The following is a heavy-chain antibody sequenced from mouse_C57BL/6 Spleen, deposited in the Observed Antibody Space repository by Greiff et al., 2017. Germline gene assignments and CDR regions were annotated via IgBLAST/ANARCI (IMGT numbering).Heavy chain of an antibody. CDR1: GYSFTSYY. CDR3: ARGGYDYEGGAMDY. J-gene: IGHJ4*01. D-gene: IGHD2-4*01. CDR2: IYPGSGNT. V-gene: IGHV1-66*01. Sequence: QVHVKQSGPELVKPGASVKISCKASGYSFTSYYIHWVKQRPGQGLEWIGWIYPGSGNTKYNEKFKGKATLTADTSSSTAYMQLSSLTSEDSAVYYCARGGYDYEGGAMDYWGQGTSVTVSS.